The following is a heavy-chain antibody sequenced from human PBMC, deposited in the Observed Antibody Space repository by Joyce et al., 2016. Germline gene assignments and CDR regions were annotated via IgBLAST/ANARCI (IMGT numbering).Heavy chain of an antibody. CDR3: ARLRQTGNINDY. D-gene: IGHD1-14*01. CDR1: GCTRRGYA. Sequence: QMQLVQSGAEVKKPGSSVKVSCKALGCTRRGYAVSWVRQAPGQGLEWMGGITPIFATAKYAQKFQARVTITADKSTNTAYMELSSLRYEDTAIYYCARLRQTGNINDYWGQGTLVTVSS. V-gene: IGHV1-69*06. CDR2: ITPIFATA. J-gene: IGHJ4*02.